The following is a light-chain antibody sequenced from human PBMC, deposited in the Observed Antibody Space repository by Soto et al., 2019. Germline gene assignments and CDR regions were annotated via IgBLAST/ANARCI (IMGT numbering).Light chain of an antibody. V-gene: IGKV3-20*01. CDR2: GAS. Sequence: IVLTQSPGTLSLSPGERATLSCRASQSVSSSYLAWYQQKPGQAPRLLIYGASSRATGIPDRFSGSGSGTYFTLTISRLEPEDFSVYYCQQYGSSPALTFGGGTKVEIK. J-gene: IGKJ4*01. CDR3: QQYGSSPALT. CDR1: QSVSSSY.